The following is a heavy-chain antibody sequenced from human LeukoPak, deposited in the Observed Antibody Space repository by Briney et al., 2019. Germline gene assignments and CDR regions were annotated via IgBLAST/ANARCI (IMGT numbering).Heavy chain of an antibody. J-gene: IGHJ4*02. CDR1: GFIINHHW. CDR2: IKEDESAK. V-gene: IGHV3-7*01. CDR3: ARAVDVADY. Sequence: GGSLRLSCVGSGFIINHHWMSWVRQTPGKGLDWVANIKEDESAKFYADSVRGRFTISRDNAKNSVYLQMNNLRVEDTAVYYCARAVDVADYWGRGTLVT. D-gene: IGHD3-16*01.